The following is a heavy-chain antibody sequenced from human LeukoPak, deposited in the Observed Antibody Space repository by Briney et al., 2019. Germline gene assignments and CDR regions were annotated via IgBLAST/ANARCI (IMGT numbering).Heavy chain of an antibody. D-gene: IGHD2-2*01. CDR1: GFIFSSYW. V-gene: IGHV3-7*03. Sequence: GGSLRLSCTASGFIFSSYWMTWVRQAPGKGLEWVANIKQDGNEKYYVDSVKGRFTISRDNAQNSLYLQMNSLRADDTAVYYCARKLGYCTGASCYGDYWGQGTLVTVFS. CDR3: ARKLGYCTGASCYGDY. J-gene: IGHJ4*02. CDR2: IKQDGNEK.